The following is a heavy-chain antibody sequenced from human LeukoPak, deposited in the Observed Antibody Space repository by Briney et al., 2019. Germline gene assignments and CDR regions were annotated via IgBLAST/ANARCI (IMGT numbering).Heavy chain of an antibody. J-gene: IGHJ4*02. Sequence: PSETLSLTCTVSGGSISSYYWSWIRQPPGKGLEWIGYIYYSGSTNYNPSLKSRVTISVDTSKNQFSLKLSSVTAADTAVYYCAGLQGSLHSKRAYYFDYWGQGTLVTVSS. CDR1: GGSISSYY. D-gene: IGHD2-15*01. V-gene: IGHV4-59*12. CDR3: AGLQGSLHSKRAYYFDY. CDR2: IYYSGST.